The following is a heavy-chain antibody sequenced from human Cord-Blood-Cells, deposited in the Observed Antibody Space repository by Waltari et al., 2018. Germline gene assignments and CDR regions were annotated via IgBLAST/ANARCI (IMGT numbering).Heavy chain of an antibody. D-gene: IGHD1-26*01. CDR1: GFTFDDYA. J-gene: IGHJ5*02. V-gene: IGHV3-9*01. Sequence: EVQLVESGGGLVQPGRSLRLSCAASGFTFDDYAMHWVRQAPGKGLEWVSGISWNSGSIGYADSVKGRFTISRDNAKNSLYLQMNSLRAEDTALYYCAKARGSYYAWGQGTLVTVSS. CDR3: AKARGSYYA. CDR2: ISWNSGSI.